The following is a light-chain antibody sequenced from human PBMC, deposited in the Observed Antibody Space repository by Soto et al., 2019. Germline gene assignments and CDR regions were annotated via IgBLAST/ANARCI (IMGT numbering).Light chain of an antibody. V-gene: IGKV1-5*01. CDR1: QSISSW. CDR3: QQYNSYLWT. CDR2: DAS. J-gene: IGKJ1*01. Sequence: DIQMTQSPSTLSASVGDRVTITCRASQSISSWLAWYQQKPGKAPKLLIYDASSLESGVPSRFSGSGPGTEFTLTISSLQPYDFATYYCQQYNSYLWTFGQGTKV.